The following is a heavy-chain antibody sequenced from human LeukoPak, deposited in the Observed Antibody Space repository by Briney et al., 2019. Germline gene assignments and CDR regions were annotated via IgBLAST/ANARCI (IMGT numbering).Heavy chain of an antibody. Sequence: SETLSLTCTVSGGSISTYYGNWIRQPPGKGLEWIGSVFYNGNTYYNPSLKSPVTISIDTSKDQFSLELSSVTAADTAVYYCARHYSDSRADPFDTWGQGTLVTVPS. CDR2: VFYNGNT. CDR3: ARHYSDSRADPFDT. D-gene: IGHD3-22*01. J-gene: IGHJ5*02. CDR1: GGSISTYY. V-gene: IGHV4-39*01.